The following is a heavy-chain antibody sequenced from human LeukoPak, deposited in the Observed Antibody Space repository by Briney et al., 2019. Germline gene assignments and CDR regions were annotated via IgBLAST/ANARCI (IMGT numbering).Heavy chain of an antibody. CDR3: ARTRRGTEWPFDY. J-gene: IGHJ4*02. CDR2: INHSGST. D-gene: IGHD1-14*01. V-gene: IGHV4-34*01. CDR1: GGSFSGYY. Sequence: PSETLSLTCAVYGGSFSGYYWSWIRQPPGKGLEWIGEINHSGSTNYNPSLKSQVTISVDTSKNQFSLKLSSVTAADTAVYYCARTRRGTEWPFDYWGQGTLVTVSS.